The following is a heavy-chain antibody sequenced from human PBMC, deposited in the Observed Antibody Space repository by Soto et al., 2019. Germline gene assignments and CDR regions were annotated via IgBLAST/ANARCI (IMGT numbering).Heavy chain of an antibody. Sequence: PSVKVSCKASGYTFTRYGISWVRQAPGQGLEWMGWISGYNGNTKYAQKLQGRVTMTTDTSTSTAYMELRSLRCDDTAVYYCLRAGALLYRGPPDYYYTVGACGQGTRVT. J-gene: IGHJ6*02. V-gene: IGHV1-18*01. CDR2: ISGYNGNT. CDR1: GYTFTRYG. D-gene: IGHD3-10*01. CDR3: LRAGALLYRGPPDYYYTVGA.